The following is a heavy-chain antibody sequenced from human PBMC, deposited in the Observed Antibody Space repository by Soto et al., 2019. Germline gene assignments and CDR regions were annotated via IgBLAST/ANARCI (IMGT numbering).Heavy chain of an antibody. D-gene: IGHD1-1*01. CDR3: ALWGFRDGNNSKYNYSGMDV. V-gene: IGHV1-69*01. J-gene: IGHJ6*02. CDR2: IIPIFGTA. Sequence: VQLVQSGAEVKKPGSSVKLSCKASGGTFNRYTISWVRQAPGQGLEWMGGIIPIFGTANYAQKFQGRVASIADESTSAAYMALRSLRSEDTAVYYCALWGFRDGNNSKYNYSGMDVWGQGTTVTVSS. CDR1: GGTFNRYT.